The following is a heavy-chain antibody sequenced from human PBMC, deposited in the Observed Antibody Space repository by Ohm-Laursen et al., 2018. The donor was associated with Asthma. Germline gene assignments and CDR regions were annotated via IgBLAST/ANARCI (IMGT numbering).Heavy chain of an antibody. D-gene: IGHD3-10*01. CDR3: ARAVLSAYPLN. CDR1: GGSINSDY. J-gene: IGHJ4*02. V-gene: IGHV4-59*07. CDR2: IFKSENT. Sequence: SDTLSLTCTVSGGSINSDYWTWIRQPPGKGLEWIGYIFKSENTKYNPSLKSRVTISADTSRNQFSLKLSSVTAADTAVYYCARAVLSAYPLNWGQGTLVTVSS.